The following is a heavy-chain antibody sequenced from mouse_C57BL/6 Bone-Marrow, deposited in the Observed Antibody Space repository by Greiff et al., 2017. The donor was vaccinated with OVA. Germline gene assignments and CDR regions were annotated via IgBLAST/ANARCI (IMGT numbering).Heavy chain of an antibody. Sequence: QVQLQQPGAELVRPGTSVKLSCKASGYTFTSYWMHWVKQRPGQGLEWIGVIDPSDSYTNYNLKFKGKATLTVDTSSSTAYMQLSSLTSEDSAVYYCASIYYDYDGGPWYFDVWGTGTTVTVSS. V-gene: IGHV1-59*01. CDR1: GYTFTSYW. J-gene: IGHJ1*03. CDR2: IDPSDSYT. D-gene: IGHD2-4*01. CDR3: ASIYYDYDGGPWYFDV.